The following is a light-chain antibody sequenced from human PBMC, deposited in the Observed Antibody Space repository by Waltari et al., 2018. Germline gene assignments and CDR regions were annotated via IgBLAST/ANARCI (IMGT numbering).Light chain of an antibody. CDR1: QDITNY. V-gene: IGKV1-33*01. CDR3: QQYDTVPIT. J-gene: IGKJ5*01. CDR2: GVS. Sequence: DIQKTQSPSSLSAYVGDRVIINCQASQDITNYLNWYQQKSGKAPTVLIYGVSNLETGVPSMFGGSVSGTLFTFTISSLQPEDAGTYFCQQYDTVPITFGQGTRLEIK.